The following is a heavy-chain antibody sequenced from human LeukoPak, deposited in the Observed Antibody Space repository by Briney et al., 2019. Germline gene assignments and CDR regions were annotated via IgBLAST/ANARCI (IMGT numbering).Heavy chain of an antibody. Sequence: GGSLRLSCAASGFTFSSYAMSWVRQAPGKGLEWVSAISGSGGSTYYADSVKGRFTISRDNSKNTLYLQMNSLRAEDTALYYCAKINVLRFLEWLSQDAFDIWGQGTMVTVSS. CDR3: AKINVLRFLEWLSQDAFDI. D-gene: IGHD3-3*01. CDR2: ISGSGGST. CDR1: GFTFSSYA. V-gene: IGHV3-23*01. J-gene: IGHJ3*02.